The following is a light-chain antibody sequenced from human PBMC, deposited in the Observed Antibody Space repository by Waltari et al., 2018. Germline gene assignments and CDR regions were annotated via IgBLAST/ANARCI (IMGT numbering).Light chain of an antibody. CDR3: QSADSSGTSGV. Sequence: SYELTQPPSVSVSPGQTARITCSGHTLPTQFAYWYQQKPGQAPVLVIYRDSERPSGIPERFSGSTSGTTVTLTITGVQAEDEADYYCQSADSSGTSGVFGGGTKVTVL. CDR2: RDS. CDR1: TLPTQF. J-gene: IGLJ3*02. V-gene: IGLV3-25*03.